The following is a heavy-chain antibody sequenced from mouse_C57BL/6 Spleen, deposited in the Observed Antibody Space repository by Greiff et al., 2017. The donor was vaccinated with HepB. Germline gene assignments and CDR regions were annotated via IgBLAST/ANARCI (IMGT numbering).Heavy chain of an antibody. Sequence: VQLKESGPELVKPGASVKMPCKASGYTFTDYNMHWVKQSHGKSLEWIGYINPNNGGTSYNQKFKGKATLTVNKSSSTAYMELRSLTSEDSAVYYCARGHDYDEGYWGQGTSVTVSS. CDR1: GYTFTDYN. CDR2: INPNNGGT. V-gene: IGHV1-22*01. CDR3: ARGHDYDEGY. J-gene: IGHJ4*01. D-gene: IGHD2-4*01.